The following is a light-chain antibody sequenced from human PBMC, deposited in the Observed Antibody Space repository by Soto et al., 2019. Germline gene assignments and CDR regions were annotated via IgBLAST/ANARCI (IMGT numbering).Light chain of an antibody. Sequence: QSALTQPPSASGSPGQSVTISCTGTSSDVGGYNYVSWYQQHPGKVPKRMVYEVNKRPSGVPDRFSGSKSGNTASLTVSGLQAEDEADDYCTSYAGGNNVFGTGTKLTVL. V-gene: IGLV2-8*01. CDR2: EVN. J-gene: IGLJ1*01. CDR1: SSDVGGYNY. CDR3: TSYAGGNNV.